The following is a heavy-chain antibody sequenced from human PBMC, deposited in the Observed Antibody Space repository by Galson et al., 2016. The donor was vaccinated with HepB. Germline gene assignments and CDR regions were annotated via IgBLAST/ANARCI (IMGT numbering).Heavy chain of an antibody. CDR2: ISGYNGNT. J-gene: IGHJ4*02. D-gene: IGHD2/OR15-2a*01. V-gene: IGHV1-18*01. CDR1: GYTFTSYG. Sequence: SVKVSCKASGYTFTSYGISWVRQAPGQGLEWMGWISGYNGNTDYAQKLQGRVTISTDTSTSTSYMELRNLRSDDTAVYYCARDIVIVVNAPTSFDYWGQGTLVTVSS. CDR3: ARDIVIVVNAPTSFDY.